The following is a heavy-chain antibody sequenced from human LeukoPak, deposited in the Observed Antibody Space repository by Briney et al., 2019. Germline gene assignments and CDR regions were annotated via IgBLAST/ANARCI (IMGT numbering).Heavy chain of an antibody. CDR2: MYYSGGT. CDR1: GGSISSSSYY. J-gene: IGHJ4*02. V-gene: IGHV4-39*01. Sequence: PSETLSLTCTVSGGSISSSSYYWGWIRQPPGKGLEWIGAMYYSGGTYYNPSLESRVTIYVDTSKNQFSLKLNSVTAADTAVYYCARLAYDNSGYYYFDYWGQGTLVTVSS. CDR3: ARLAYDNSGYYYFDY. D-gene: IGHD3-22*01.